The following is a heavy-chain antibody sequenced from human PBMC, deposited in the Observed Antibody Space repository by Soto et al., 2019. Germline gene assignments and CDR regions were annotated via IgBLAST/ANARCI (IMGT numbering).Heavy chain of an antibody. V-gene: IGHV3-15*01. J-gene: IGHJ5*01. CDR3: TLSPPVLRFLEWLTWFDS. CDR1: GFTFNDAW. CDR2: IKRKADGGTT. Sequence: GGSLTLSCPASGFTFNDAWMSWVRQAPGKGLEWVGRIKRKADGGTTDFAAPVKGRFIISRDDSKNTLYLQMNSLKTEDTAVYYCTLSPPVLRFLEWLTWFDSWGQGTLVTVSS. D-gene: IGHD3-3*01.